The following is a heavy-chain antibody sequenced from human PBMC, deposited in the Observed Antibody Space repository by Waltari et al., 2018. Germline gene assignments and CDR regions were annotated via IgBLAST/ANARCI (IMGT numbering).Heavy chain of an antibody. CDR1: GYTFTSYG. J-gene: IGHJ6*02. CDR2: ISAYNGNT. Sequence: QVQLVQSGAEVKKPGASVKVSCKASGYTFTSYGISWVRQAPGQGLEWMGWISAYNGNTNYAQKLQGRVTMTTDTSTSTAYMELRSLRSDDTAVYYCAREGPDTAMDPDHYYYYGMDVWGQGTTVTVSS. D-gene: IGHD5-18*01. V-gene: IGHV1-18*01. CDR3: AREGPDTAMDPDHYYYYGMDV.